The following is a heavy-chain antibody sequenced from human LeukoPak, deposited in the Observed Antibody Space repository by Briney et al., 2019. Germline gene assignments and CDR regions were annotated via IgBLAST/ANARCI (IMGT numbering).Heavy chain of an antibody. CDR1: GFTFSNYG. Sequence: GGSLRLSCAASGFTFSNYGMHWVRQAPGKGLEGVAIISYDGSNKYNADSVKGRFTISRDNSKNTLYLQMNSLRVEDTAVYYCAKESVRSAVGTYSDYWGQGTLVTVSS. V-gene: IGHV3-30*18. CDR3: AKESVRSAVGTYSDY. D-gene: IGHD6-13*01. CDR2: ISYDGSNK. J-gene: IGHJ4*02.